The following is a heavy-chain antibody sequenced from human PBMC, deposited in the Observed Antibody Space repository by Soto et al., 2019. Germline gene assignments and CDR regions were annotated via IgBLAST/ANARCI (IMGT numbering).Heavy chain of an antibody. CDR1: GITFSNYW. CDR3: AREGSVGAFDI. Sequence: PGGSLRLSCAASGITFSNYWMSWVRQAPGKGLEWVANIKQDGSEKYYVESLKGRFTISRDNAKNSLYLQMSSLRAEDTAVYYCAREGSVGAFDIWGQGTMVTV. D-gene: IGHD1-26*01. J-gene: IGHJ3*02. CDR2: IKQDGSEK. V-gene: IGHV3-7*01.